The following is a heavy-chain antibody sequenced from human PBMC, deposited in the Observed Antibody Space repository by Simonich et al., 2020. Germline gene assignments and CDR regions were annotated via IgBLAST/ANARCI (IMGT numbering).Heavy chain of an antibody. J-gene: IGHJ4*02. D-gene: IGHD3-9*01. CDR3: ASDGAYDTVVTGAY. CDR1: GFTFSSYE. CDR2: IISSGSTI. V-gene: IGHV3-48*03. Sequence: EVQLVESGGGLVQPGGSLRLSCAASGFTFSSYEMNWVRQATGRGLEWFSYIISSGSTIYYADSVKGRFTISRDNAKNSLYLQMNSLRAEDTAVYYCASDGAYDTVVTGAYWGQGTLVTVSS.